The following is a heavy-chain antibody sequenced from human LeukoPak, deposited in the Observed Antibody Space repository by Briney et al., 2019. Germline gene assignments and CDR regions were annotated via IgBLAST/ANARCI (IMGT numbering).Heavy chain of an antibody. CDR1: GFSFNNYA. CDR2: IIGSGGTT. Sequence: PGGSLRLSCVASGFSFNNYAMNWVRQAPGKGLEWVSLIIGSGGTTFYADSVKGRFTISRDNSKSTLYLQLSSLTAEDTAVYYCAKAMSTDHYDSKGFYRVDFDSWGQGTLVTVSS. D-gene: IGHD3-22*01. V-gene: IGHV3-23*01. J-gene: IGHJ4*02. CDR3: AKAMSTDHYDSKGFYRVDFDS.